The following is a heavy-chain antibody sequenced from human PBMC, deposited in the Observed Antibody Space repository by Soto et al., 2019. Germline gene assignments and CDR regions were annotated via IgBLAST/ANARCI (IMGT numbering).Heavy chain of an antibody. J-gene: IGHJ4*02. CDR1: GFNFSGYW. V-gene: IGHV3-7*01. CDR2: IKHDGSEK. D-gene: IGHD3-10*01. Sequence: EGQLVESGGGLVQPGGSLRLSCVGSGFNFSGYWMSWVRQAPGKGLEWVANIKHDGSEKYYVDSVKGRFTISRDNARNSLYLQMNSLRAEDTAMYYCARSGTSTWVERYWGQGTLVTVSS. CDR3: ARSGTSTWVERY.